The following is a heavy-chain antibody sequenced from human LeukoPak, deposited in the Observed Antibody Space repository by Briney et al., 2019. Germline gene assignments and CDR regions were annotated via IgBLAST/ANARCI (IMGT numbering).Heavy chain of an antibody. Sequence: GGSPRLSCAASGFTFSNAWMSWVRQAPGKGLEWVGRIKSKTDGGTTDYAAPVKGRFTISRDDSKNTLYLQMNSLKTEDTAVYYCTTGVPAALLDAFDIWGQGTMVTVSS. J-gene: IGHJ3*02. CDR3: TTGVPAALLDAFDI. V-gene: IGHV3-15*01. D-gene: IGHD2-2*01. CDR1: GFTFSNAW. CDR2: IKSKTDGGTT.